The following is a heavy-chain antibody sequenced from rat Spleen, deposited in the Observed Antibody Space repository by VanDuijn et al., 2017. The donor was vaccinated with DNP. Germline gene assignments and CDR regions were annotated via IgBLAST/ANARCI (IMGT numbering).Heavy chain of an antibody. D-gene: IGHD1-3*01. V-gene: IGHV5-17*01. Sequence: EVQLVESGGDLVRPGTSLKLSCTASGFTFSDYAMAWVRQAPKQGLEWVATITYDGSRPYYRASVMVRFTLSRDNARNTLYLQMDSLGSEDTATYCCARYYGSDRALDAWGQGTSVTVSS. CDR1: GFTFSDYA. CDR2: ITYDGSRP. CDR3: ARYYGSDRALDA. J-gene: IGHJ4*01.